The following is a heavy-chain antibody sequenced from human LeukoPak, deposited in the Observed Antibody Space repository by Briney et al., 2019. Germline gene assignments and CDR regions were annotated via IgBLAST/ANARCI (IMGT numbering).Heavy chain of an antibody. CDR1: GFTFSSYE. J-gene: IGHJ4*02. CDR2: ISSSGSTI. CDR3: ARRSIVPAAHRYLDY. V-gene: IGHV3-48*03. D-gene: IGHD2-2*01. Sequence: PGGSLRLSCAASGFTFSSYEMNWVRQAPGKGLEWVSYISSSGSTIYYADSVKGRFTISRDNAKNSLYLQMNSLRAEGTAVYYCARRSIVPAAHRYLDYWGQGTLVTVSS.